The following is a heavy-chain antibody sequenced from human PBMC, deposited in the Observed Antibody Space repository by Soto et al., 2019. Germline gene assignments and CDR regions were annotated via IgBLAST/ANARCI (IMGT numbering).Heavy chain of an antibody. J-gene: IGHJ6*03. CDR3: AKGSNSGWSPYYYYYMDV. Sequence: GGSLRLSCAASGFTFSSYAMSWVRQAPGKGLEWVSAISGSGGSTYYADSVKGRFTISRDNSKNTLYLQMNSLRAEDTAVYYCAKGSNSGWSPYYYYYMDVWGKGTTVTVSS. CDR2: ISGSGGST. V-gene: IGHV3-23*01. CDR1: GFTFSSYA. D-gene: IGHD6-19*01.